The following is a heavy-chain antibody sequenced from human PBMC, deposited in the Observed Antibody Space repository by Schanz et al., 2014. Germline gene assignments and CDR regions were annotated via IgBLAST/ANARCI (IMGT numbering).Heavy chain of an antibody. CDR3: ARESPFGGDCFSH. J-gene: IGHJ4*02. CDR1: GFTFSRYA. D-gene: IGHD2-21*01. Sequence: QVQLVESGGGVVQPGRSVRLSCAASGFTFSRYAMHWVRPAPGKGLEWVAVISNDGSDEHSAVSVKGRFTISRDNSKTPLYLQMNSLRAEDTAVYYCARESPFGGDCFSHWGQGTLVTASS. CDR2: ISNDGSDE. V-gene: IGHV3-30*04.